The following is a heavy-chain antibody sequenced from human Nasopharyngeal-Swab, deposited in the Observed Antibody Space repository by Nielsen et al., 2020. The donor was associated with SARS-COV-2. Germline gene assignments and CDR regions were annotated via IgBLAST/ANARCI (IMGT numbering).Heavy chain of an antibody. J-gene: IGHJ3*02. D-gene: IGHD6-13*01. CDR3: ARLPMRAASGRGAFDI. CDR2: IYPVDSDT. Sequence: GESLKISCKASGYNFAPYWIGWVRQMPGEGLSWMGLIYPVDSDTRYSPSLQGQVTISADRSITTAYLQWSSLKASDTAMYYCARLPMRAASGRGAFDIWGQGTMVTVSS. CDR1: GYNFAPYW. V-gene: IGHV5-51*01.